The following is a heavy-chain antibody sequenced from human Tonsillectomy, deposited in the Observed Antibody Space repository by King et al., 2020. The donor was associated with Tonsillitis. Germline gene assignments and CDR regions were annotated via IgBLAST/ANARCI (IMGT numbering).Heavy chain of an antibody. CDR1: GYIFTSYW. CDR2: IYPGDSET. D-gene: IGHD1-26*01. CDR3: ARRKRSSGSYYVGAAQSDY. Sequence: VQLVESGAEVKKPGESLKISCEGSGYIFTSYWIAWVRQMPGKGLEWMGIIYPGDSETRYSPSFQGQVTISAAKSIITAYLQWSSLKASDTAMYYCARRKRSSGSYYVGAAQSDYWGQGTLVTVSS. J-gene: IGHJ4*02. V-gene: IGHV5-51*03.